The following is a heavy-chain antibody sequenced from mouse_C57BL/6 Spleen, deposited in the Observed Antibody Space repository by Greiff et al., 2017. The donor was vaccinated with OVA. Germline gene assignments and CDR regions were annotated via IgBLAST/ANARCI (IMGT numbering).Heavy chain of an antibody. CDR1: GFTFSSYA. CDR2: ISDGGSYT. D-gene: IGHD2-4*01. V-gene: IGHV5-4*01. Sequence: EVQLVESGGGLVKPGGSLKLSCAASGFTFSSYAMSWVRQTPEKRLEWVATISDGGSYTYYPDNVKGRFTISRDNAKNNLYLQMSHLKSEDTAMYYCARDNDYGFAYWGQGTLVTVSA. J-gene: IGHJ3*01. CDR3: ARDNDYGFAY.